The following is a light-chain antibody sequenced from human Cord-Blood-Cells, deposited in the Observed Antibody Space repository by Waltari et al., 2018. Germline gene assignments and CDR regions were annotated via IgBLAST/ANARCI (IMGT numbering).Light chain of an antibody. J-gene: IGLJ3*02. V-gene: IGLV2-23*01. Sequence: QSALTQPASVSGSPGQSITISCTGTSSDVGSYHLVSWYQQHPGKAPKLMIYEGSKRPSGVSKRFSGSKSGNTASLTISGLQAEDEADYYCCSYAGSSTWVFGGGTKLTVL. CDR1: SSDVGSYHL. CDR3: CSYAGSSTWV. CDR2: EGS.